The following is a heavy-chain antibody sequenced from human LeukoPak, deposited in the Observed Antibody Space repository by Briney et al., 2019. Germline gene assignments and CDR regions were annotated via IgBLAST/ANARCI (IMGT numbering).Heavy chain of an antibody. V-gene: IGHV4-31*03. J-gene: IGHJ5*02. CDR2: IYYSGST. D-gene: IGHD3-10*01. Sequence: SQTLSLTCTVSGGSISSGGYYWSWIRQHPRKGLEWIGYIYYSGSTYYNPSLKSRVTISVDTSKNQFSLKLSSVTAADTAVYYCARAGYYGSGRINWFDPWGQGTLVTVSS. CDR3: ARAGYYGSGRINWFDP. CDR1: GGSISSGGYY.